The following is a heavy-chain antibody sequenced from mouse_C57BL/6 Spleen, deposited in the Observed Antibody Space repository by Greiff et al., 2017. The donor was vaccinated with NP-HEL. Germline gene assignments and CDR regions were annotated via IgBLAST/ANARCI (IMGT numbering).Heavy chain of an antibody. CDR3: ARWGGPDYYAMDY. V-gene: IGHV1-64*01. CDR1: GYTFTSYW. J-gene: IGHJ4*01. CDR2: IHPNRGST. D-gene: IGHD1-1*02. Sequence: QVQLQQPGAELVKPGASVKLSCKASGYTFTSYWMHWEKQRPGQGLEWIGMIHPNRGSTNYNEKFKSKATLTVDKSSSTAYMQLSSLPSEDSAVYYCARWGGPDYYAMDYWGQGTSVTVSS.